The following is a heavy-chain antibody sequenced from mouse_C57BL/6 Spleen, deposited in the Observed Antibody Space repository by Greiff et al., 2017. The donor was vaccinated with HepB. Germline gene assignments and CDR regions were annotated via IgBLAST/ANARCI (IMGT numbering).Heavy chain of an antibody. CDR1: GYSFTSYY. CDR2: IYPGSGNT. J-gene: IGHJ1*03. CDR3: ARDDGYYFDV. Sequence: QVQLKESGPELVKPGASVKISCKASGYSFTSYYIHWVKQRPGQGLEWIGWIYPGSGNTKYNEKFKGKATLTADTSSSTAYMQLSSLTSEDSAVYYCARDDGYYFDVWGTGTTVTVSS. V-gene: IGHV1-66*01. D-gene: IGHD2-3*01.